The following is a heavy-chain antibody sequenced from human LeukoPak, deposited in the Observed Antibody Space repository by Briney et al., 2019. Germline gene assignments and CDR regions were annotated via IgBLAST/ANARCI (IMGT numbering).Heavy chain of an antibody. Sequence: SETLSLTCAVSGGPISSGGYSWRWIRQPPGKGLEWIGYIYHSGSTYYNPSLKSRVTISVDRSKNQFSLKLSSVTAADTAVYYCAREGPRGSGSYSPWGQGTLVTVSS. V-gene: IGHV4-30-2*01. D-gene: IGHD3-10*01. CDR2: IYHSGST. CDR3: AREGPRGSGSYSP. J-gene: IGHJ5*02. CDR1: GGPISSGGYS.